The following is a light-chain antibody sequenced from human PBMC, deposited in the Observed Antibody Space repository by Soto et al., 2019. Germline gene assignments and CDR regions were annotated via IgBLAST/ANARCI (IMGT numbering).Light chain of an antibody. CDR3: QQYNTDFGT. CDR2: DAS. Sequence: DIQMTPSPWTSAGSGGNRVPIACRASQSISSRLAWYQQKPGKAPKLLIYDASNLESGVPSRFSGSGSETEFALTLRARQSDEFAIYNYQQYNTDFGTDGQGTKVDIK. J-gene: IGKJ1*01. V-gene: IGKV1-5*01. CDR1: QSISSR.